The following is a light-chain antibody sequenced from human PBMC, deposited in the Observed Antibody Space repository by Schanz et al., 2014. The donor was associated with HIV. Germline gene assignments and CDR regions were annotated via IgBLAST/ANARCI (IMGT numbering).Light chain of an antibody. V-gene: IGKV1-16*01. CDR1: QGISSY. CDR3: LQYNDYAYS. Sequence: DIQMTQSPSSVSASVGDRVTITCRASQGISSYLAWYQQKPGKAPKLLIYAASTLQSGVPSRFSGSGSGTEFTLTISSLQPDDFATYYCLQYNDYAYSFGQGTKLEIK. J-gene: IGKJ2*03. CDR2: AAS.